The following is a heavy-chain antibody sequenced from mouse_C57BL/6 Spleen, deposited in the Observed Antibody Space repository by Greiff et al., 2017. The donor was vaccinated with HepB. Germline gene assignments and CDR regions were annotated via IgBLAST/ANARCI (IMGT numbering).Heavy chain of an antibody. CDR3: AREGDYYYGSSSRFDY. D-gene: IGHD1-1*01. CDR2: IYPGDGDT. V-gene: IGHV1-82*01. J-gene: IGHJ2*01. CDR1: GYAFSSSW. Sequence: QVQLQQSGPELVKPGASVKISCKASGYAFSSSWMNWVKQRPGKGLEWIGRIYPGDGDTNYNGKFKGKATLTADKSSSTAYMQLNSLTSEDSAVYFCAREGDYYYGSSSRFDYWGQGTTLTVSS.